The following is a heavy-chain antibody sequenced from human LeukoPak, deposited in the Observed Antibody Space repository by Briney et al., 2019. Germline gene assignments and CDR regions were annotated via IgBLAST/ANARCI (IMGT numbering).Heavy chain of an antibody. CDR1: GFTFSNYW. V-gene: IGHV3-7*05. J-gene: IGHJ1*01. D-gene: IGHD2-21*01. CDR2: IKQDGSEK. CDR3: ASAREYCGSAECYEYFQH. Sequence: GGSLRLSCAASGFTFSNYWMIWVRQAPGKGLEWVGNIKQDGSEKRYADSVRGRFTISRDNSRNTLLLQMNSLRAEDTALYYCASAREYCGSAECYEYFQHWGQGTLVTVSS.